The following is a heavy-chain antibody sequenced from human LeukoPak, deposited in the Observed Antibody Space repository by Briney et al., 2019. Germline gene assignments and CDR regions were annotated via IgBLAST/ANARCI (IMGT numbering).Heavy chain of an antibody. CDR2: ISGSGGST. Sequence: GGSLRLSCAASGFTFSSYAMSWVRQAPGKGLEWVSAISGSGGSTYYADSVKGRFTISRDNSKNTLYLQMNSLRAEDTAVYYCAKDLGYSYGCPHNYFDYWGQGTLVTVSS. V-gene: IGHV3-23*01. CDR1: GFTFSSYA. CDR3: AKDLGYSYGCPHNYFDY. J-gene: IGHJ4*02. D-gene: IGHD5-18*01.